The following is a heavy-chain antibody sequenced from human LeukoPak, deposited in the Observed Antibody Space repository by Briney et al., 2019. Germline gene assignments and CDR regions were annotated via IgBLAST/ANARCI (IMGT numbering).Heavy chain of an antibody. CDR1: GYTFTGYY. V-gene: IGHV1-2*02. CDR3: ARGSWAVAGTVKNYYYYYMDV. D-gene: IGHD6-19*01. J-gene: IGHJ6*03. CDR2: INPNSGGT. Sequence: ASVKVSCKASGYTFTGYYMHWVRQAPGQGLEWMGWINPNSGGTNYAQKFQGRVTMTRDTSISTAYMELSRLRSDDTAVYYCARGSWAVAGTVKNYYYYYMDVWGKGTTVTISS.